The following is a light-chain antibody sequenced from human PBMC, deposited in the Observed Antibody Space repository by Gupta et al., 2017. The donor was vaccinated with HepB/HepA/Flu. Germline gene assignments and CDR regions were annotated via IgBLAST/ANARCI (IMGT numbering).Light chain of an antibody. CDR2: GAS. J-gene: IGKJ1*01. V-gene: IGKV3-15*01. CDR3: QQYDHWWT. CDR1: QNAKTN. Sequence: EIVMTQSPATLSVSPGERATLSCRASQNAKTNLAWYQQKPGQAPRLLIYGASSRATNIPARFSGSGSGTEFTLTINSLQSEDFANYYCQQYDHWWTFGQGTRVEFK.